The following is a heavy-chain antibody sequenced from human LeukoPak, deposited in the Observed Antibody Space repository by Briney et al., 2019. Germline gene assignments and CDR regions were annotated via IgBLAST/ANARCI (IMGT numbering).Heavy chain of an antibody. D-gene: IGHD1-1*01. CDR3: ARALENLAFDI. J-gene: IGHJ3*02. CDR2: IYSGGTT. Sequence: GGSLRLSCTPSGFTVSSNHMTCVRQAPGKGLQWVSVIYSGGTTYYADSVKGRFTISRDSSTSTLWLQMNSLRAEDTAVYYCARALENLAFDIWGQGTMVTVSS. CDR1: GFTVSSNH. V-gene: IGHV3-66*01.